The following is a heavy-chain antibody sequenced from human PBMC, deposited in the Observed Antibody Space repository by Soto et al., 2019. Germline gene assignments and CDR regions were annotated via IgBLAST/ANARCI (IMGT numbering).Heavy chain of an antibody. Sequence: GGSLRLSCAASGFTFSNYGMHWVRQAPGKGLEWVAVISYDGKNKYYADSVTGRFTISRDNSNNTLHLRMNSLRGEDTAVYFVAMFQREYYYSVVWCPGSLVTVFS. CDR1: GFTFSNYG. CDR3: AMFQREYYYSVV. CDR2: ISYDGKNK. J-gene: IGHJ4*02. D-gene: IGHD3-22*01. V-gene: IGHV3-30*03.